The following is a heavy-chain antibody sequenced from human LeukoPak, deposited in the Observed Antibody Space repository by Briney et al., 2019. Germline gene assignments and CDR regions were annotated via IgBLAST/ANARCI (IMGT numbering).Heavy chain of an antibody. Sequence: SETLSLTCTVSGGSMKNYYWSWIRQPAGKELEWIGRTYTSGSTNDNPSLKSRVDMSIDMSKNQFSLQMTSVTAADTAVYYCAREFYDYVWGSYRFDYWGQGILVTVSS. D-gene: IGHD3-16*02. CDR2: TYTSGST. J-gene: IGHJ4*02. V-gene: IGHV4-4*07. CDR1: GGSMKNYY. CDR3: AREFYDYVWGSYRFDY.